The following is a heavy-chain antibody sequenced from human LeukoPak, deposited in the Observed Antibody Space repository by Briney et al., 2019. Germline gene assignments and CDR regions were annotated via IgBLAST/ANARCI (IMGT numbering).Heavy chain of an antibody. D-gene: IGHD3-10*01. Sequence: PSETLSLTCTVSGGSISSHYGRWVRQPPGRRREWVGYSYYSGRTNYNPSLKSQVTIPVHPPNRQFSLHLSSVSATGASVYYCARHTLVGVRHAFDIWGQGTMVTISS. CDR3: ARHTLVGVRHAFDI. CDR1: GGSISSHY. CDR2: SYYSGRT. J-gene: IGHJ3*02. V-gene: IGHV4-59*08.